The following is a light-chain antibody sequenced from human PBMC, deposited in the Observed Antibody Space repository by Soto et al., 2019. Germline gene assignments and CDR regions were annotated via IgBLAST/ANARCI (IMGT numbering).Light chain of an antibody. CDR2: DVN. J-gene: IGLJ3*02. CDR3: CSYAGTYLFWV. V-gene: IGLV2-11*01. Sequence: QSALTQPRSVSGSPGQSVTISCTGTSTDVGAFNFVSWYQQLPGKAPKLMIYDVNKRPSGVPDRFSGSKSGNTASLAISGLQPEYEADYCCCSYAGTYLFWVFGGGTKVTVL. CDR1: STDVGAFNF.